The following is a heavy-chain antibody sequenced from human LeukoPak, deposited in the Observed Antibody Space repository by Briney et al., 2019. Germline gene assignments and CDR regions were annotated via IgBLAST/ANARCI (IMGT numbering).Heavy chain of an antibody. J-gene: IGHJ5*02. CDR1: GGTFSSYA. CDR3: ARFRGYFDWLLSPSHWFDP. V-gene: IGHV1-69*01. D-gene: IGHD3-9*01. CDR2: IIPIFGTA. Sequence: SVKVSCKASGGTFSSYAISWVRQAPGQGLEWMGGIIPIFGTANYAQKFQGRVTITADESTSTAYMELSSLRSEDTAVYYCARFRGYFDWLLSPSHWFDPWGQGTLVTVSS.